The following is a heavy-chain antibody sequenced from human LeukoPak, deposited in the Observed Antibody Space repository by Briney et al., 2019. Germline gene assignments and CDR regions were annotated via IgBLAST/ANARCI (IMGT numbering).Heavy chain of an antibody. D-gene: IGHD4-17*01. CDR1: GFTFSNYW. Sequence: GGSLRLSCAASGFTFSNYWMHWVRQAPGKGLEWVSRINSDGSNKTYADSVKGRFTISRDNAKNTLYLQMSSLKVGDTAVYYCARSDYGDNYWGQGILVTVSS. CDR2: INSDGSNK. V-gene: IGHV3-74*01. J-gene: IGHJ4*02. CDR3: ARSDYGDNY.